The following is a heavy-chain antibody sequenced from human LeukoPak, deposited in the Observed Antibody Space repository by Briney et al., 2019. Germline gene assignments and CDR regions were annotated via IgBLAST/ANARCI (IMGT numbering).Heavy chain of an antibody. CDR2: IRQDGSEK. CDR3: ARVYYQDSGRSYRHLDY. V-gene: IGHV3-7*01. J-gene: IGHJ4*02. Sequence: GGSLRLSCAVSGFTFTDYWMNWVRQAPGKGLEWVASIRQDGSEKTYVDSVKGRFTISRDNAENSLYLQMNSLRAEDTAVYYCARVYYQDSGRSYRHLDYWGQGTLVTVSS. D-gene: IGHD3-22*01. CDR1: GFTFTDYW.